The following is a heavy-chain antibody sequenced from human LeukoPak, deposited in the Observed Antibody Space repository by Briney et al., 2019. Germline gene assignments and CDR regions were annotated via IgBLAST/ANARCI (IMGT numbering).Heavy chain of an antibody. V-gene: IGHV4-59*01. CDR2: IYYSGST. J-gene: IGHJ4*02. D-gene: IGHD3-22*01. Sequence: PSETLSLTCTVSGCSISSYYWSWIRQPPGKGLEWMGYIYYSGSTNYNPALERRGTISVDTTKNQFSLKLSSVTAADTAVYYCARGIGTYYDSSGYSCWGEGTLVTVSS. CDR1: GCSISSYY. CDR3: ARGIGTYYDSSGYSC.